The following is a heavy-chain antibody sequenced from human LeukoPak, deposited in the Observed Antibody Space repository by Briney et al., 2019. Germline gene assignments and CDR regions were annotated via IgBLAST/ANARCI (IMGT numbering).Heavy chain of an antibody. J-gene: IGHJ6*02. V-gene: IGHV1-69*04. D-gene: IGHD3-10*01. CDR1: GGTFSSYA. CDR3: ARDSVGGSGLGWKGTLYYYYGMDV. CDR2: IIPILGIA. Sequence: SVKVSCKASGGTFSSYAISWVRQAPGQGLEWMGRIIPILGIANYAQKFQGRVTITADKSTSTAYMELSRLRSDDTAVYYCARDSVGGSGLGWKGTLYYYYGMDVWGQGTTVTVSS.